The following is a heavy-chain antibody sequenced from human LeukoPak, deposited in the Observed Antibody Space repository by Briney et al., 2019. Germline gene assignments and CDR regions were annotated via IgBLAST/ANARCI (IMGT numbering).Heavy chain of an antibody. J-gene: IGHJ4*02. Sequence: GGSLRLSCAASGFTFSSYWMSWVRQAPGKGLEWVSGISWNSNTIGYADSVKGRFTISRDNAKNSLYLQVDSLRAEDTALYYCAKGSSSWVPDYWGQGTLVTVSS. CDR3: AKGSSSWVPDY. CDR2: ISWNSNTI. V-gene: IGHV3-9*01. D-gene: IGHD6-13*01. CDR1: GFTFSSYW.